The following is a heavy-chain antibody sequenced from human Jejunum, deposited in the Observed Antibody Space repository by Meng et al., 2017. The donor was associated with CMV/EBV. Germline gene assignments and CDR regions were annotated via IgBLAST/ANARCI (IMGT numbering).Heavy chain of an antibody. CDR2: ISAYNGNT. CDR1: CYPFDKYI. J-gene: IGHJ4*02. CDR3: ARGAEQWLEMPLGY. D-gene: IGHD6-19*01. V-gene: IGHV1-18*03. Sequence: SCYPFDKYILPWVSQAPGQGLEWMGCISAYNGNTNYAQKFQARVTMTPDTSTSTAYMDLRSLRSDDMAVYYCARGAEQWLEMPLGYWGQGSLVTVSS.